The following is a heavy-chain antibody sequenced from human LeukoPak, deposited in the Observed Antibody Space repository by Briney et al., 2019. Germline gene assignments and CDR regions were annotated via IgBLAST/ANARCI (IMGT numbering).Heavy chain of an antibody. CDR3: ARDGEEHGDYEKTTYYYYYMDV. CDR2: IYHSGST. V-gene: IGHV4-4*02. J-gene: IGHJ6*03. Sequence: SETLSLTCAVSGGSISSSNWWSWVRQPPGKGLEWIGEIYHSGSTNYNPSLKSRVTISVDKSKNQFSLKLSSVTAADTAVYYCARDGEEHGDYEKTTYYYYYMDVWGKGTTVTVSS. D-gene: IGHD4-17*01. CDR1: GGSISSSNW.